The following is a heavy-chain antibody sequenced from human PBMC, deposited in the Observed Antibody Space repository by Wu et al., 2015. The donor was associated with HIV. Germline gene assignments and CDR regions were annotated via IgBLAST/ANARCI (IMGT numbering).Heavy chain of an antibody. D-gene: IGHD2-2*02. V-gene: IGHV1-69*12. CDR3: ARQDFVVVPGAIQSAEFFHH. CDR1: GGTFSSYV. CDR2: IIPIFGTA. Sequence: QVQLVQSGAEVKKPGSSVKVSCKASGGTFSSYVISWVRQAPGQGLEWMGGIIPIFGTANYAQKFQDRVTITADESTSTAYMELRSLRSDDTAVYYCARQDFVVVPGAIQSAEFFHHWGQGTLVTVSS. J-gene: IGHJ1*01.